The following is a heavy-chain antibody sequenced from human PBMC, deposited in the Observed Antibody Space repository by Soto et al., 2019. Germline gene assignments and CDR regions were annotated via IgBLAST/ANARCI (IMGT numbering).Heavy chain of an antibody. V-gene: IGHV3-7*01. J-gene: IGHJ6*02. CDR2: IKQDGSEE. CDR1: GFTFSRYW. Sequence: EVQLVESGGGLVQPGGSLRLSCVDSGFTFSRYWMSWVRQAPVKGLEWVGNIKQDGSEENYVDSVKGRFTISRDNAKNSIYLQMKSLRAEDTAVYYWARIAASGRGWDVWGQGTTVVVSS. D-gene: IGHD6-13*01. CDR3: ARIAASGRGWDV.